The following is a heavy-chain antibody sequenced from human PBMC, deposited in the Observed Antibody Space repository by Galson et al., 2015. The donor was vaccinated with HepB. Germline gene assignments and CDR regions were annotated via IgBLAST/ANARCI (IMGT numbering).Heavy chain of an antibody. CDR2: ISSSATTT. V-gene: IGHV3-23*01. CDR3: AKDVWGDSYYYGMDV. D-gene: IGHD7-27*01. CDR1: RFSFSGSA. J-gene: IGHJ6*02. Sequence: SLRLSCAASRFSFSGSAMTWVRQAPGRGLEWVSTISSSATTTYYADSMKGRFTISRDNSKNTLYLQMNSLRAEDTAVYYCAKDVWGDSYYYGMDVWGQGTTVTVSS.